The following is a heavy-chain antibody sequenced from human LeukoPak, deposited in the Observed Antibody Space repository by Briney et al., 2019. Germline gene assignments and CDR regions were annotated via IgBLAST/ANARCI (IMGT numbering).Heavy chain of an antibody. D-gene: IGHD5-24*01. V-gene: IGHV4-59*08. Sequence: PSETLSLTCTVSGGSISSYYWSWIRQPPGKGLEWIGYIYCSGSTNYNPSLKSRVTISVDTSKNQFSLKLSSVTAADTAVYYCARRDGYNSGYFDYWGQGTLVTVSS. CDR3: ARRDGYNSGYFDY. CDR1: GGSISSYY. CDR2: IYCSGST. J-gene: IGHJ4*02.